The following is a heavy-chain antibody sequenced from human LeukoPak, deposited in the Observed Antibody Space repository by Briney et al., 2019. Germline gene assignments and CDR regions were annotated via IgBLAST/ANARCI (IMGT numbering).Heavy chain of an antibody. J-gene: IGHJ4*02. CDR2: IYYSGST. D-gene: IGHD3-10*01. Sequence: SETLSLTCTVSGGSISSSSYYWGWIRQPPGKGLEWIGSIYYSGSTYYNPSLKSRVTISVDTSKSQFSLKLSSVTAADTAVYYCAGTYSYGSGSYSKFDFWGQGRLVTVSS. CDR1: GGSISSSSYY. V-gene: IGHV4-39*07. CDR3: AGTYSYGSGSYSKFDF.